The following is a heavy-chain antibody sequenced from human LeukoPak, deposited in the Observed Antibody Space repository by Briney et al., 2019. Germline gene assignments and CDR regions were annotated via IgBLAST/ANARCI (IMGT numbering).Heavy chain of an antibody. Sequence: GGSLRLSCAASGFTFSSYWMNWVRQAPGKGLEWVATINDSGSKKYNLDSVKGRFTISRDNAKKLLHLQLNGLRAEDTAIYFSATDFNYDSGGWGQGIVVTVSS. J-gene: IGHJ4*02. CDR1: GFTFSSYW. D-gene: IGHD3-22*01. V-gene: IGHV3-7*01. CDR2: INDSGSKK. CDR3: ATDFNYDSGG.